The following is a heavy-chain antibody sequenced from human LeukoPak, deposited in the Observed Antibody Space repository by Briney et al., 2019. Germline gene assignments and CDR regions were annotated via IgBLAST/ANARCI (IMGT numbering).Heavy chain of an antibody. Sequence: ASVKVSCKASGYTFTSYDINWVRQAPGQGLEWMGWMNPNSGNTGYAQKFQGRVTMTRNTSISTAYMELSSLRSEDTAVYYCAREHGDYYYYYMDVWGKGTTVTISS. CDR2: MNPNSGNT. D-gene: IGHD4-17*01. J-gene: IGHJ6*03. V-gene: IGHV1-8*01. CDR3: AREHGDYYYYYMDV. CDR1: GYTFTSYD.